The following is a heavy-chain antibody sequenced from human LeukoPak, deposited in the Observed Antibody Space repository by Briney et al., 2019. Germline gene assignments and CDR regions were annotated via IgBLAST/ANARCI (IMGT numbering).Heavy chain of an antibody. V-gene: IGHV3-7*01. CDR3: ARESVDYYDSSGWGYYYYGMDV. CDR2: IKQDGSEK. J-gene: IGHJ6*02. D-gene: IGHD3-22*01. CDR1: GFTFSSYW. Sequence: GGSLRLSCAASGFTFSSYWMSWVRQAPGKGLEWVANIKQDGSEKYYVDSVKGRFTISRDNAKNSLYLQMNSLRAEDTAVYYCARESVDYYDSSGWGYYYYGMDVWGQGTTVTVSS.